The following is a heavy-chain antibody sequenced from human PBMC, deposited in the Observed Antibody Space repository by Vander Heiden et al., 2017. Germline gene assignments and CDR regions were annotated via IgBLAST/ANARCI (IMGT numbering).Heavy chain of an antibody. CDR1: GFTFDGHV. D-gene: IGHD1-1*01. J-gene: IGHJ6*02. CDR3: AKDMRGNSYYGMDV. V-gene: IGHV3-9*01. CDR2: ITWNSGRL. Sequence: EVQLVESGGGLVQPGRSLRLPCAASGFTFDGHVRHGFRQARGKGVEWFSGITWNSGRLPYADSVKGRFTISRDNAKNSLYLQMNSLRVEDTAVYYCAKDMRGNSYYGMDVWGQGTTVTVSS.